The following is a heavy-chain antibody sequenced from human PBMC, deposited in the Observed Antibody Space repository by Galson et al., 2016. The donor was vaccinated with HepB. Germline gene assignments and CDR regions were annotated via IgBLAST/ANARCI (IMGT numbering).Heavy chain of an antibody. CDR3: AAGAGWVEDY. CDR1: GFPFSDYW. D-gene: IGHD5-24*01. J-gene: IGHJ4*02. CDR2: IEKDGSEK. V-gene: IGHV3-7*03. Sequence: SLRLSCAASGFPFSDYWMTWVRQAPGKGLQWVANIEKDGSEKNYVDSVKGRFTISRDNAKNSLYLQMNTLRAEDTAVYYCAAGAGWVEDYWDQGTLVIVSS.